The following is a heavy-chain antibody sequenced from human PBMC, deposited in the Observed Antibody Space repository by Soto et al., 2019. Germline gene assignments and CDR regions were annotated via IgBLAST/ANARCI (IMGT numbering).Heavy chain of an antibody. Sequence: PGGSLRLSCAASGFTFSSYAMHWVRQAPGKGLEWVAVISYDGSNKYYADSVKGRFTISRDNSKNTLYLQMNSLRAEDTAVYYCARGAGGSGGRFVFESVGGMDVWGQGTTVTVSS. V-gene: IGHV3-30-3*01. CDR1: GFTFSSYA. CDR3: ARGAGGSGGRFVFESVGGMDV. D-gene: IGHD2-15*01. CDR2: ISYDGSNK. J-gene: IGHJ6*02.